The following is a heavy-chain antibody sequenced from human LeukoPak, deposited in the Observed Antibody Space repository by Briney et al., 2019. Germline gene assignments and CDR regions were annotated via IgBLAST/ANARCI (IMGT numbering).Heavy chain of an antibody. CDR3: ARFTRGYSYGYWFDP. Sequence: SETLSVTCAVYGGSFSGYYWSWIRQPPGKGLEWIGEINHSGSTNYNPSLKSRVTISVDTSKNQFSLKLSSVTAADTAVYYCARFTRGYSYGYWFDPWGQGTLVTVSS. CDR2: INHSGST. CDR1: GGSFSGYY. D-gene: IGHD5-18*01. V-gene: IGHV4-34*01. J-gene: IGHJ5*02.